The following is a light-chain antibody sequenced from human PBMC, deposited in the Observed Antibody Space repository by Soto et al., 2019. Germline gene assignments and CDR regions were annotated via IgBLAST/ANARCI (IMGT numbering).Light chain of an antibody. J-gene: IGKJ1*01. Sequence: DIVLTQSPGTLSLSAGERATPSRGASQAVSSSYFAWDRQQPGQAPRLLIYGASSRASGIPDRFSGSGSGTDFTLSISRLEPEDFAVYYCQQYGSSPRTFGQGTKVDI. CDR1: QAVSSSY. V-gene: IGKV3-20*01. CDR2: GAS. CDR3: QQYGSSPRT.